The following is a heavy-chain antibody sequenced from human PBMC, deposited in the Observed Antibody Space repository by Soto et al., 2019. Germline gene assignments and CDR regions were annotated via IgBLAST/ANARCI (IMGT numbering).Heavy chain of an antibody. CDR1: GGTFSSYA. CDR2: IIPIFGTA. D-gene: IGHD3-22*01. J-gene: IGHJ4*02. CDR3: ARAGYYDSSGYFSY. Sequence: ASVKVSCKASGGTFSSYAISWVRQAPGQGLEWMGGIIPIFGTANYAQKFQGRVTITADESTSTAYMELSSLRSEDTAVYYCARAGYYDSSGYFSYWGQGTLVTVSS. V-gene: IGHV1-69*13.